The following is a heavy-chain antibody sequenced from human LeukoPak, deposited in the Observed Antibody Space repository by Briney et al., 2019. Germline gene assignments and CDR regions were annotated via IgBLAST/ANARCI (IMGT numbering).Heavy chain of an antibody. D-gene: IGHD3-10*01. Sequence: ASVKVSCKASGHTFTSYAMHWVRQAPGQRLEWMGWINAGNGNTKYSQKFQGRVTITRDTSASTAYMELSSLRSEDTAVYYCARVQYYGSGSYYIFGYWGQGTLVTVSS. CDR3: ARVQYYGSGSYYIFGY. J-gene: IGHJ4*02. CDR2: INAGNGNT. V-gene: IGHV1-3*01. CDR1: GHTFTSYA.